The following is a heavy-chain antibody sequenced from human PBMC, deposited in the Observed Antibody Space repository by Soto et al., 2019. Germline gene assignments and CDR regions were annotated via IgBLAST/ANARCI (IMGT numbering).Heavy chain of an antibody. J-gene: IGHJ3*02. CDR3: ARLAGGADAFDI. CDR2: IYYSGST. Sequence: SETLSLTCTVSGWSISSYYWSWIRQPPGKGLEWIGYIYYSGSTNYNPSLKSRVTISVDTSKNQFSLKLSSVTAADTAVYYCARLAGGADAFDIWGQGTMVTVSS. V-gene: IGHV4-59*01. D-gene: IGHD3-16*01. CDR1: GWSISSYY.